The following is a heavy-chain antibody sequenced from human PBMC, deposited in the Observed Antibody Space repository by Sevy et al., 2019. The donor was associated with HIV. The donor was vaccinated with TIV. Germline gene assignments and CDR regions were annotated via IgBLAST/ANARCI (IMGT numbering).Heavy chain of an antibody. CDR3: XXGXXRXDVXNRKDAFDI. V-gene: IGHV3-48*03. CDR1: GFTFSSYE. CDR2: ISSSGSSM. J-gene: IGHJ3*02. Sequence: GGSLRLSCAASGFTFSSYEMNWVRQAPGKGLEWLSHISSSGSSMYYADSVKGRFTISRDNAKNSLYLHMNSLRAEDXXXXXXXXGXXRXDVXNRKDAFDIWGQGTMVTVSS.